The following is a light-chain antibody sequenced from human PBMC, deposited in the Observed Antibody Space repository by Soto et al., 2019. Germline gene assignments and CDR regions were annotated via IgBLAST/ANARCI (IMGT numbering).Light chain of an antibody. CDR3: QQYYSIPLT. CDR2: WAS. J-gene: IGKJ4*01. V-gene: IGKV4-1*01. Sequence: DIVMTQSPDSLAVSLGERATINCKSSQSVLYSSNNKNYLAWYQQKPRQPPKLLIYWASTRESGVPERFSGSGSGTDFTLTISSLQAEDVAVYYCQQYYSIPLTFGGGTKVEIK. CDR1: QSVLYSSNNKNY.